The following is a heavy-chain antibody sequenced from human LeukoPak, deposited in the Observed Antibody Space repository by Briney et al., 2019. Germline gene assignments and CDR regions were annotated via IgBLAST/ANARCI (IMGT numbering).Heavy chain of an antibody. J-gene: IGHJ4*02. CDR2: IWYDGSNK. Sequence: GRSLRLSCAASGFTFSSYGMHWVRQAPGKGLEWVAVIWYDGSNKYYADSVKGRFTISRDNSKNTLYLQMNSLRAEDTAVYYCATSGGDYFPFDYWGQGTLVTVSS. CDR3: ATSGGDYFPFDY. D-gene: IGHD4-17*01. CDR1: GFTFSSYG. V-gene: IGHV3-33*01.